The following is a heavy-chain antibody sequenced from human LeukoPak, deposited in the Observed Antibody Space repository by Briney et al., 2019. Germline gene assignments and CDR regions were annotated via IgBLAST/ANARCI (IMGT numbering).Heavy chain of an antibody. V-gene: IGHV3-30*02. D-gene: IGHD1-26*01. J-gene: IGHJ4*02. CDR3: VKDYLVEAQRVYYFDY. CDR2: IRYDESKE. Sequence: GESLRLSCAASGVTFSSYGWHWVHQAPGKGLEWVAFIRYDESKEYYADSVKGRFTISRDNSKNTLYLQMSSLRVEDTAVYHCVKDYLVEAQRVYYFDYWGQGSLVTVSS. CDR1: GVTFSSYG.